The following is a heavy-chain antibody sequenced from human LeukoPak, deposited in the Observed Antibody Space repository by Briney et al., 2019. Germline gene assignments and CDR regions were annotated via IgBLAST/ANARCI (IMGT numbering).Heavy chain of an antibody. CDR2: ISGSGGST. Sequence: PGGSLRLSCAASGFTFSSYAMSWVRQAPGKGLEWVSAISGSGGSTYYADSVKGRFTISRDNSKNTLYLQMNSLRAEDTAVYYCASLGDSSGWYGRGVNWFDPWGQGTLVTVSS. J-gene: IGHJ5*02. D-gene: IGHD6-19*01. CDR1: GFTFSSYA. V-gene: IGHV3-23*01. CDR3: ASLGDSSGWYGRGVNWFDP.